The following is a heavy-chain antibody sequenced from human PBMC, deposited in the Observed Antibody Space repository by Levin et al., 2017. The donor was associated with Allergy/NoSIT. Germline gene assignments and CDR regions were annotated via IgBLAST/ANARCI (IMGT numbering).Heavy chain of an antibody. CDR2: ILSRSDYI. CDR1: GFTFSSYT. D-gene: IGHD6-13*01. J-gene: IGHJ5*01. V-gene: IGHV3-21*01. Sequence: PGGSLRLSCAASGFTFSSYTMNWVRQAPGKGLEWVSSILSRSDYIYYADSVKGRFTISRDNAKNSLYLQMNSLRAEDTAVYYCAKSGDSSTLSRYNWFDSWGQGTLVTVSS. CDR3: AKSGDSSTLSRYNWFDS.